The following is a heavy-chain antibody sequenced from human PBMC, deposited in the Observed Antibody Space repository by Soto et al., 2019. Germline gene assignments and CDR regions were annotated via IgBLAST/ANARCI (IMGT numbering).Heavy chain of an antibody. CDR2: IIPIFGTA. CDR3: AGTYCSGGSCYFNWFDP. CDR1: GGTFSSYA. D-gene: IGHD2-15*01. J-gene: IGHJ5*02. V-gene: IGHV1-69*01. Sequence: QVQLVQSGAEVKKPGSSVKVSCKASGGTFSSYAISWVRQAPGQGLEWMGGIIPIFGTANYAQKFQGRVTITADESTSTAYMELSSLRSDDTAVYYCAGTYCSGGSCYFNWFDPWGQGTLVTVSS.